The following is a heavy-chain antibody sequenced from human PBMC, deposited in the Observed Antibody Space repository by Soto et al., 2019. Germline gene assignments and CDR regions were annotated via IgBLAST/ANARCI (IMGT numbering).Heavy chain of an antibody. CDR3: ARWVEVSLDYFDS. D-gene: IGHD1-20*01. V-gene: IGHV4-31*03. CDR1: GGSMSNGYYY. Sequence: SETLSLTCTVSGGSMSNGYYYWSWVRQNPGKGLEWIGHIYHSGRTYYNPSLKSRVGILVDTSKNQFSLNLISVTAADTAVYYCARWVEVSLDYFDSWGQGTPVTVSS. J-gene: IGHJ4*02. CDR2: IYHSGRT.